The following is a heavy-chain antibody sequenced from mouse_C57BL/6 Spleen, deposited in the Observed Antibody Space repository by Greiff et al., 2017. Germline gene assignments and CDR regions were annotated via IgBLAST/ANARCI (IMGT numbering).Heavy chain of an antibody. CDR1: GYTFTSYG. V-gene: IGHV1-81*01. Sequence: VQLQQSGAELARPGASVKLSCTASGYTFTSYGISWVKQRTGQGLEWIGEIYPRSGNTYYNEKFKGKATLTADKSSSTAYMELRSLTSEDSAVYFGASRMDDYDRKFDYWGQGTTVTVSS. D-gene: IGHD2-4*01. J-gene: IGHJ2*01. CDR3: ASRMDDYDRKFDY. CDR2: IYPRSGNT.